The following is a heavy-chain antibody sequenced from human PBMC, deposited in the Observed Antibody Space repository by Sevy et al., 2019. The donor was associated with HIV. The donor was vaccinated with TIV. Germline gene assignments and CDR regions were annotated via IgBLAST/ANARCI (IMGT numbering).Heavy chain of an antibody. V-gene: IGHV1-8*01. J-gene: IGHJ5*02. CDR1: GYTFTSYD. Sequence: ASVKVSCKASGYTFTSYDINWVRQATGQGLEWMGWMNPNSGNTGYAQKFQGRVTMTRNTSISKAYLELSSLRSEDTAVYYCARGLSEYYYDSSGSQPWGQGTLVTVSS. CDR2: MNPNSGNT. D-gene: IGHD3-22*01. CDR3: ARGLSEYYYDSSGSQP.